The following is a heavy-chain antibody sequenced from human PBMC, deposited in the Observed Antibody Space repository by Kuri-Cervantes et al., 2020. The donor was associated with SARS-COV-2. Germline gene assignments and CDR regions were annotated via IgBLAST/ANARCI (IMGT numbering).Heavy chain of an antibody. CDR1: GFTISSYT. D-gene: IGHD3-16*01. CDR2: ISGSSEYI. Sequence: GESLKISCTASGFTISSYTLTWVRQAPGKGLEWVSSISGSSEYIYYADSVKGRFTISRDNARNSLFLQMNRLRGEDTAVYYCARGRPPIWASFQHWGQGTLVTVSS. CDR3: ARGRPPIWASFQH. J-gene: IGHJ1*01. V-gene: IGHV3-21*01.